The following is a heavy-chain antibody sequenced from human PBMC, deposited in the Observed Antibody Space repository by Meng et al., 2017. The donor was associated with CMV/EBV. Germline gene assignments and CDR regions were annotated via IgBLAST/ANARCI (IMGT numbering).Heavy chain of an antibody. CDR3: AREGDNPFDY. CDR2: IYYSGST. V-gene: IGHV4-30-4*08. Sequence: HVQLQESGPGLGKPSQTLSPTCPVSGGSTSSGDYYWSWIRQPPGKGLELIGYIYYSGSTYYNPSLKSRVTISVDTSKNQFSLKLSSVTAADTAVYYCAREGDNPFDYWGQGTLVTVSS. CDR1: GGSTSSGDYY. J-gene: IGHJ4*02. D-gene: IGHD2-21*02.